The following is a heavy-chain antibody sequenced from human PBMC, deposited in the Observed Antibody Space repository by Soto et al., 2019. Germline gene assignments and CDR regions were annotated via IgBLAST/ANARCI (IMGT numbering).Heavy chain of an antibody. D-gene: IGHD3-16*02. J-gene: IGHJ6*03. CDR3: ARVTVSLYYYYYYMDV. CDR2: INSGGST. Sequence: EVQLVESGGGLVQPGGSLRLSCAASGFTVSSNYMSWVRQAPGKGLEWVSVINSGGSTYYADSVKGRFTISRDNSKNTLYLQMNSLRAEDTAVYYCARVTVSLYYYYYYMDVWGKGTTVTVSS. V-gene: IGHV3-66*01. CDR1: GFTVSSNY.